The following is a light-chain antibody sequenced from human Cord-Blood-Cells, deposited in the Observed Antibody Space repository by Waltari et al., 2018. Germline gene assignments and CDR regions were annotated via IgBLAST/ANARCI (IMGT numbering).Light chain of an antibody. CDR2: EGS. Sequence: QSALTQPASMSGSPGQSITISCTRTRSDVGSYNLVSWYQQHPGKAPTLMIHEGSKRPSGVSNLCSGSKSGNTPSLTISGLQAEDEADYYCCSYAGSSTWVFGGGTKLTVL. J-gene: IGLJ3*02. CDR3: CSYAGSSTWV. CDR1: RSDVGSYNL. V-gene: IGLV2-23*01.